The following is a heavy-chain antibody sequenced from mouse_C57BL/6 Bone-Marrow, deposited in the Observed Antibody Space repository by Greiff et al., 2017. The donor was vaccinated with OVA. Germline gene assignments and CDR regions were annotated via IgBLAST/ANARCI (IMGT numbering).Heavy chain of an antibody. Sequence: QVQLQQPGAELVKPGASVKLSCKASGYTFTSYWMHWVKQRPGQGLEWIGMIHPNSGSTNYNEKFKSKATLTVDKSSSTAYMQLSSLTSEDSAVYYCARNTAQATTWFAYWGQGTLVTVSA. D-gene: IGHD3-2*02. CDR1: GYTFTSYW. CDR2: IHPNSGST. V-gene: IGHV1-64*01. J-gene: IGHJ3*01. CDR3: ARNTAQATTWFAY.